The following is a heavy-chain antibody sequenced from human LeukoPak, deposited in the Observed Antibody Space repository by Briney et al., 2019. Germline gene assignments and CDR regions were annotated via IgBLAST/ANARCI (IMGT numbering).Heavy chain of an antibody. J-gene: IGHJ3*02. D-gene: IGHD6-19*01. CDR1: GYPFTSYD. CDR3: ARATSGWLDDAFDI. CDR2: MNPNSGNT. Sequence: APVQGSFQASGYPFTSYDINWGRPATGQGREWRGWMNPNSGNTGYAQKFQGRVTMTRNTSISTAYMELSSLRSEDTAVYYCARATSGWLDDAFDIWGQGTMVTVSS. V-gene: IGHV1-8*01.